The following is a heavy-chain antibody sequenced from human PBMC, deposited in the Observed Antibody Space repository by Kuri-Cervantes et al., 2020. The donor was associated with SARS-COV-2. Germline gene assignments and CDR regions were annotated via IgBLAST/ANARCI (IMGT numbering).Heavy chain of an antibody. CDR3: ARHMAGAHDAFDI. CDR2: ISHTGST. CDR1: SYSITNSYY. V-gene: IGHV4-38-2*01. J-gene: IGHJ3*02. Sequence: GSLRLSCAVTSYSITNSYYWGWIRQSPGRGLEWIGTISHTGSTFYNPSLKSRVTMSLDTSTNQFSLNLSSVTAADTAVYYCARHMAGAHDAFDIWGQGTMVTVSS. D-gene: IGHD6-19*01.